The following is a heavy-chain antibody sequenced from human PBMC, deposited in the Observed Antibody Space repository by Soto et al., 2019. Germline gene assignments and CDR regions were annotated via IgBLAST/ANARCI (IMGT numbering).Heavy chain of an antibody. CDR2: IYYSGST. CDR1: GGSISSSSYY. J-gene: IGHJ4*02. D-gene: IGHD6-19*01. Sequence: SETLSLTCTVSGGSISSSSYYWGWIRQPPGKGLEWIGSIYYSGSTYYNPSLKSRVTISVDTSKNQFSLKLSSVTAADTAVYYCARLEYSSGWYRFGYWGQGTLVTVSS. V-gene: IGHV4-39*07. CDR3: ARLEYSSGWYRFGY.